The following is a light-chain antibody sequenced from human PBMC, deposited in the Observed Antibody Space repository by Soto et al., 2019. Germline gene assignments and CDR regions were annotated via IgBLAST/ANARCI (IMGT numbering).Light chain of an antibody. V-gene: IGKV3-20*01. CDR1: QSVYSSH. Sequence: EIVLTQSPGTLSLSTGERATLSCRASQSVYSSHLAWYRQKPGQVPRLLIYDASSRATGIPDRFSGSGSGTDFTLTISRLEPEDFAVYYCQQYHSAPFTFGPGTKVDIK. CDR3: QQYHSAPFT. J-gene: IGKJ3*01. CDR2: DAS.